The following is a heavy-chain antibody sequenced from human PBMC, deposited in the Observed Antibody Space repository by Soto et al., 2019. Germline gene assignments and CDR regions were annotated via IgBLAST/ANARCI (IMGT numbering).Heavy chain of an antibody. J-gene: IGHJ5*02. CDR1: GGTFSSYA. Sequence: AASVKVSCKASGGTFSSYAISWVREAPGQGLEWMGGIIPIFGTANYAQKFQGRVTITADESTSTAYMELSSLRSEDTAVYYCARDFYYDSSAFGFDPWGQGTLVTVSS. D-gene: IGHD3-22*01. V-gene: IGHV1-69*13. CDR2: IIPIFGTA. CDR3: ARDFYYDSSAFGFDP.